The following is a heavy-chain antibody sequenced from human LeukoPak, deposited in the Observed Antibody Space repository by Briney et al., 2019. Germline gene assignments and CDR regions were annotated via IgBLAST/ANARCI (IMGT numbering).Heavy chain of an antibody. Sequence: ASVKVSCKASGYTFSVYYIHWVRRAPGQGLEWLGWISPNTNGTNYAFSFQGRVTMTRDTSISTAYMELRSLRSDDTAVYYCARDLDYGDYTSNESFDYWGQGTLVTVSS. D-gene: IGHD4-17*01. CDR3: ARDLDYGDYTSNESFDY. V-gene: IGHV1-2*07. CDR1: GYTFSVYY. CDR2: ISPNTNGT. J-gene: IGHJ4*02.